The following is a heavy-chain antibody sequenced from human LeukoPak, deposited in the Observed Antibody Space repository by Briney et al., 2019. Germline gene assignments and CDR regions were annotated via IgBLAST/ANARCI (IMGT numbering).Heavy chain of an antibody. D-gene: IGHD4-11*01. CDR2: IYHSGST. V-gene: IGHV4-30-2*05. CDR3: ASGITVIAENYYYGMDV. Sequence: SETLSLTCAVSGGSISSGGYSWSWIRQPPGKGLEWIGYIYHSGSTYYNPSLKSRVTISVDTSKNQFSLKLSSVTAADTAVYYCASGITVIAENYYYGMDVWGQGTTVTVSS. J-gene: IGHJ6*02. CDR1: GGSISSGGYS.